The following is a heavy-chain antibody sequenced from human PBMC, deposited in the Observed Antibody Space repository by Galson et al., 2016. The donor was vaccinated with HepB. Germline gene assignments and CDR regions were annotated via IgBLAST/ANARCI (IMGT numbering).Heavy chain of an antibody. V-gene: IGHV3-33*08. D-gene: IGHD1-20*01. Sequence: SLRLSCAVYGFTFHTYGMHWVRQAPGKGMEWLAVIWYDGSNKYYADSVKGRFTISRDNSKTTLYVQMNSLRAEDTAVYYCAKGGGYNWNDDHWGQGTLVTVSS. CDR2: IWYDGSNK. J-gene: IGHJ5*02. CDR3: AKGGGYNWNDDH. CDR1: GFTFHTYG.